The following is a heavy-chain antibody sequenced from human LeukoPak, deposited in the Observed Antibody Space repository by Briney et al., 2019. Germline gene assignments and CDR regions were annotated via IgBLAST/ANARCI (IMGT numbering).Heavy chain of an antibody. CDR3: ARDPPRIVVVVAATNYYGMDV. D-gene: IGHD2-15*01. Sequence: ASVTVSCKASGYTFTSYGISWVRQAPGQGLEWMGWISAYNGNTNYAQKPQGRVTMTTDTSTSTAYMELRSLRSDDTAVYYCARDPPRIVVVVAATNYYGMDVWGQGTTVTVS. CDR2: ISAYNGNT. CDR1: GYTFTSYG. V-gene: IGHV1-18*01. J-gene: IGHJ6*02.